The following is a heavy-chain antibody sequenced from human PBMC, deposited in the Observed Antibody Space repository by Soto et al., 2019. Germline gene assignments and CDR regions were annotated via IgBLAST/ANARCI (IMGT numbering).Heavy chain of an antibody. D-gene: IGHD2-21*02. CDR2: ISGSGDST. CDR3: AKNGCGGDCFSSVAGNWFDP. CDR1: GFTFSSYV. V-gene: IGHV3-23*01. J-gene: IGHJ5*02. Sequence: EVQLLESGGGLVQPGGSLRLSCAASGFTFSSYVMSWVRQAPGKGLGWISIISGSGDSTYYADSVKGRFTISRDSSKNTLYLQMDSLGADDTAVYYCAKNGCGGDCFSSVAGNWFDPWGQGTLVTVSS.